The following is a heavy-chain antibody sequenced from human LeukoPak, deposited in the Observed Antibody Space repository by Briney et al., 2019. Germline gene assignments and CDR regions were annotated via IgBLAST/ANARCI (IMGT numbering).Heavy chain of an antibody. CDR3: ATVSPLAGAFDI. D-gene: IGHD1-14*01. V-gene: IGHV4-59*06. CDR1: GGSISSYY. Sequence: SETLSLTCTVSGGSISSYYWSWIRQPPGKGLEWIGYIYYSGSTYYNPSLKSRVTISVDTSENQFSLKLSSVTAADTAVYYCATVSPLAGAFDIWGQGTMVTVSS. CDR2: IYYSGST. J-gene: IGHJ3*02.